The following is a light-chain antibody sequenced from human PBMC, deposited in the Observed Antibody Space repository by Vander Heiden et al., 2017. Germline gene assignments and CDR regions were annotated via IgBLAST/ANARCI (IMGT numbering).Light chain of an antibody. CDR2: AAY. V-gene: IGKV1-39*01. Sequence: DIQMTQSPSSLSASVGDRVTITCRASQSISSYLNWYQQKPGKAPKLMIYAAYRLQSGVPSRFSGSGSGTDFTLTISSLQPEDFATYYCQQSYSTPWTFGQGTKVEIK. J-gene: IGKJ1*01. CDR3: QQSYSTPWT. CDR1: QSISSY.